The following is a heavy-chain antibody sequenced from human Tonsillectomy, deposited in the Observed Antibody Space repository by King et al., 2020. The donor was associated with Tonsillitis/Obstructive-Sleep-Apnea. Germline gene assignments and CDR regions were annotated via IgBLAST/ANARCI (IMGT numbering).Heavy chain of an antibody. D-gene: IGHD3-3*01. V-gene: IGHV3-64*01. J-gene: IGHJ3*02. CDR1: GFSFRSYA. CDR3: ASGPRDDFWSGYSTLDAFDI. CDR2: ISSNGGRT. Sequence: VQLVESGGGLVQPGGSLRLSCAASGFSFRSYAMHWVRQVPGKGLENVAAISSNGGRTYYVNSVKGRFTISRDNSKNTLYLQMGSQRVEDMAVYYCASGPRDDFWSGYSTLDAFDIWGQGTMVTVSS.